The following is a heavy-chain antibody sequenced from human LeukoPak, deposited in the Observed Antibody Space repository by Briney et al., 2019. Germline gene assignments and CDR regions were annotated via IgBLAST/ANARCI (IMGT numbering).Heavy chain of an antibody. D-gene: IGHD3-22*01. CDR3: AKGSYYYDSSGYSKFDY. CDR2: ISGSGGST. CDR1: GFTFSSYA. J-gene: IGHJ4*02. V-gene: IGHV3-23*01. Sequence: GGSLRLSCAASGFTFSSYAMSWVRQAPGKGLEWVSAISGSGGSTYYADSVKGRFTISRDDSKNTLYLQMNSLRAEDTAVYYCAKGSYYYDSSGYSKFDYWGQGTLVTVSP.